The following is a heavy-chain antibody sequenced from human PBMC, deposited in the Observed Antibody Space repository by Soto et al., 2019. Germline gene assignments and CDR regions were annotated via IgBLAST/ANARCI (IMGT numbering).Heavy chain of an antibody. V-gene: IGHV1-18*01. CDR3: ARDEGGYDILTGYYKAHHFDQ. J-gene: IGHJ4*02. CDR1: GYTFGHFY. Sequence: QVKLVQSGAEVKKPGDSVKVSCKASGYTFGHFYITWVRQAPGQGLEWMGAISPHNRNTNYAEKFRGRVTMTTDTSTTTAYMELRSLRSDDTAVYYCARDEGGYDILTGYYKAHHFDQWGQGALVTVSS. D-gene: IGHD3-9*01. CDR2: ISPHNRNT.